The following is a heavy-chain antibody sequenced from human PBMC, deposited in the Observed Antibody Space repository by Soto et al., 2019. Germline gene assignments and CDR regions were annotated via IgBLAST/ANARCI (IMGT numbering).Heavy chain of an antibody. Sequence: GASVKVSCKASGYTFTSYAMHWVRQAPGQRLEWMGWINAGNGNTKYSQKFQGRVTITRDTSASTAYMELSGLRSEDTAVYYCARGRRITIFGWLGWFDPWGQGTLVTVSS. CDR2: INAGNGNT. J-gene: IGHJ5*02. CDR3: ARGRRITIFGWLGWFDP. V-gene: IGHV1-3*01. D-gene: IGHD3-3*01. CDR1: GYTFTSYA.